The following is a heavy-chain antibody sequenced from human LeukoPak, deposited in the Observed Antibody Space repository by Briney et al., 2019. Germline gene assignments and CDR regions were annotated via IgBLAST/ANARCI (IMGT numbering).Heavy chain of an antibody. Sequence: PGGSLRLSCVASGFTFSSFGTHWVRQAPGKGLEWVAVIWDDGSNEFYADSVKGRFTISRDNSKNTLFLQMNSLRAEDTAVYYCARDLSKLIAYWGQGTLVTVSS. J-gene: IGHJ4*02. CDR1: GFTFSSFG. D-gene: IGHD2-21*01. CDR3: ARDLSKLIAY. CDR2: IWDDGSNE. V-gene: IGHV3-33*01.